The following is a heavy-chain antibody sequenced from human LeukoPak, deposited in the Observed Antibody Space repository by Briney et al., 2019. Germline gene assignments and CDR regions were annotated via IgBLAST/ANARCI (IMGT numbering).Heavy chain of an antibody. Sequence: QPGGSLRLSCVASGFTFDDYWMNWVRQAPGKGLEWVAVISYDGSNKYYADSVKGRFTISRDNSKNTLYLQMNSLRAVDTAVYYCAKDGDGWDYYDSSGYYYPDYWGQGTLVTVSS. CDR1: GFTFDDYW. CDR2: ISYDGSNK. V-gene: IGHV3-30*18. D-gene: IGHD3-22*01. CDR3: AKDGDGWDYYDSSGYYYPDY. J-gene: IGHJ4*02.